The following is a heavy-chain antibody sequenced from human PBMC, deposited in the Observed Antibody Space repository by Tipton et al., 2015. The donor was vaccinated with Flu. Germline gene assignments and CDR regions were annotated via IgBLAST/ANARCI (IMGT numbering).Heavy chain of an antibody. D-gene: IGHD2-21*01. V-gene: IGHV3-64*01. CDR1: GFTFSSYA. CDR2: ISSNGGST. CDR3: ARDGENLANCGGDCPPAYYFDY. Sequence: GSLRLSCAASGFTFSSYAMHWVRQAPGKGLEYVSAISSNGGSTYYANSVKGRFTISRDNSKNTLYLQMGSLRAEDTAVYYCARDGENLANCGGDCPPAYYFDYWGQGTLVTVSS. J-gene: IGHJ4*02.